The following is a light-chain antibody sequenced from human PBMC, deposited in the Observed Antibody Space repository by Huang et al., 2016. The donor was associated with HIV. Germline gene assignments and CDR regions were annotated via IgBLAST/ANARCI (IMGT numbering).Light chain of an antibody. CDR2: SAS. V-gene: IGKV3-15*01. Sequence: EVVMTQSPAILSVSPGERATLSCRASQSVTSNLAWYQQKPGQAPRPLIYSASTRATGIPARCSGSGSGTEFTLTISSLQSEDFAVYYCQHYNNWPWWTFGQGTKVEIK. J-gene: IGKJ1*01. CDR3: QHYNNWPWWT. CDR1: QSVTSN.